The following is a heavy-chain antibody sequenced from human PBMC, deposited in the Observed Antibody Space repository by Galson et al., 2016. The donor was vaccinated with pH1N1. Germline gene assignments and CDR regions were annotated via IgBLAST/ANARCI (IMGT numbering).Heavy chain of an antibody. V-gene: IGHV3-21*01. J-gene: IGHJ6*03. CDR2: ITSNSFHI. D-gene: IGHD1-26*01. CDR1: GFTFTAYS. CDR3: ARDPGRPRLFYMDV. Sequence: SLRLSCAASGFTFTAYSMNWVRQAPGKGLEWVASITSNSFHIYYTDSVRGRFTISRDNAKNSLYLHMNSRSAEDTAVYYCARDPGRPRLFYMDVWGKGTTVTVS.